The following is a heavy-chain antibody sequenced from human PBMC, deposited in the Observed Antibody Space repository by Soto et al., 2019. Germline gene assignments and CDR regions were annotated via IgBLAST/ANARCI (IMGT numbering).Heavy chain of an antibody. J-gene: IGHJ6*02. CDR1: GGSIISGGYS. Sequence: TSETLSLTCAVSGGSIISGGYSWSWIRQPPGKGLEWIGYIYHSGSTYYNPSLKSRVTISVDRSKNQFSLKLSSVTAADTAVYYCARARANWGLSSMDVWGQGTTVTVSS. CDR2: IYHSGST. CDR3: ARARANWGLSSMDV. V-gene: IGHV4-30-2*01. D-gene: IGHD7-27*01.